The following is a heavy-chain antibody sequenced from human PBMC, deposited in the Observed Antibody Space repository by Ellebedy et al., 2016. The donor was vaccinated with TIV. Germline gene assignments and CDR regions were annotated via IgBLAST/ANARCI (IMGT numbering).Heavy chain of an antibody. D-gene: IGHD3-10*01. J-gene: IGHJ6*02. CDR2: IESTTDGGTI. Sequence: GGSLRLXXAASGFTFSTYDMNWVRQAPGKGLEWVGRIESTTDGGTIDYAAPVKGRFTISRDDSKTTLYLQMNSLKTEDTAIYYCTTYHYFDSRSPLPHYYHRMDVWGQGTTVTVSS. V-gene: IGHV3-15*04. CDR1: GFTFSTYD. CDR3: TTYHYFDSRSPLPHYYHRMDV.